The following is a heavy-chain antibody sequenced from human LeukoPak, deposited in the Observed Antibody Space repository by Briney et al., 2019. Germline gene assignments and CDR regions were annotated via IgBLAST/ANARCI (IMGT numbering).Heavy chain of an antibody. CDR3: ARGYCSSTSCYGGSY. CDR2: INTNTGNP. V-gene: IGHV7-4-1*02. Sequence: ASVKVSCKASGYTFTSYAMNWVRQAPGRGLEWMGWINTNTGNPTYAQGFTGRIVFSLDTSVSTAYLQISSLKAEDTAVYYCARGYCSSTSCYGGSYWGQGTLVTVSS. J-gene: IGHJ4*02. CDR1: GYTFTSYA. D-gene: IGHD2-2*01.